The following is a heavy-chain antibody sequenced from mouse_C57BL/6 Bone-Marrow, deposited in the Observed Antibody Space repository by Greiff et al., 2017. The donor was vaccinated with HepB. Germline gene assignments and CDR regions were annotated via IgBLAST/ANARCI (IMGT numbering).Heavy chain of an antibody. CDR1: GYTFTSYW. V-gene: IGHV1-69*01. CDR2: IDPSDSYT. Sequence: QVQLKQPGAELVMPGASVKLSCKASGYTFTSYWMHWVKQRPGQGLEWIGEIDPSDSYTNYNQKFKGKSTLTVDKSSSTAYMQLSSLTSEDSAVYYCARGWEEGVYYGNYEAMDYWGQGTSVTVSS. J-gene: IGHJ4*01. D-gene: IGHD2-1*01. CDR3: ARGWEEGVYYGNYEAMDY.